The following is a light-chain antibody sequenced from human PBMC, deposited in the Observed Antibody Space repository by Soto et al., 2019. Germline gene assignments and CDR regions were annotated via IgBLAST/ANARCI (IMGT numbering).Light chain of an antibody. J-gene: IGKJ5*01. CDR1: QSIDRY. CDR2: AAS. CDR3: QQSHSTPPA. Sequence: DIQMTQSPSSLSASIGDRVTITCRATQSIDRYLNWYQQKPGKAPKLQIYAASSLQSGVPSRFRGSGSGTDFTLTISSLQPEDFATYYCQQSHSTPPAFGQGTRLDIK. V-gene: IGKV1-39*01.